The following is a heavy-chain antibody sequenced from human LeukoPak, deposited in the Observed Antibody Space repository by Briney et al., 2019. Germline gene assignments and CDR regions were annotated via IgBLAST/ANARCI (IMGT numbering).Heavy chain of an antibody. J-gene: IGHJ6*04. D-gene: IGHD3-9*01. V-gene: IGHV3-30*02. CDR3: AKGAYDILTEDV. Sequence: SGGSLRLSCAASGFTFSSYGMHWVRQAPGKGLEWVAFIRYDGGNKYYADSVKGRFTISRDNSKNTLYLQMNSLRAEDTAVYYCAKGAYDILTEDVWGKGTTVTVSS. CDR2: IRYDGGNK. CDR1: GFTFSSYG.